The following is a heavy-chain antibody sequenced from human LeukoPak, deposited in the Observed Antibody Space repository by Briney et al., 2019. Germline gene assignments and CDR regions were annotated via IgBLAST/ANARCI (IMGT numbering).Heavy chain of an antibody. V-gene: IGHV4-34*01. CDR3: AGGLGELSFYSY. Sequence: SSETLSLTCAVYGGSFSGYYWSWIRQPPGKGLEWIGEINHSGSTNYNPSLKSRVTISVDTSKNQFSLKLSSVTAADTAVYYCAGGLGELSFYSYWGQGTLVTVSS. D-gene: IGHD3-16*02. J-gene: IGHJ4*02. CDR1: GGSFSGYY. CDR2: INHSGST.